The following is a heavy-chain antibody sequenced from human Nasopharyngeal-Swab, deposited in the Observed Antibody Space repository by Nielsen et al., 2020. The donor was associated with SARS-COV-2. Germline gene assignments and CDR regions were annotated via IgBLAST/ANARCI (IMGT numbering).Heavy chain of an antibody. Sequence: ASVKVSCKASGYTFTAFSIHWVRQSHGQGLEWVGRIGTNSGGTLYAQRFRGRVTMTRDTSVATAYMELSDLRSDDTAVYYCARDSPASRGDYWGQGTLVTVSS. V-gene: IGHV1-2*06. D-gene: IGHD5-24*01. CDR2: IGTNSGGT. CDR1: GYTFTAFS. CDR3: ARDSPASRGDY. J-gene: IGHJ4*02.